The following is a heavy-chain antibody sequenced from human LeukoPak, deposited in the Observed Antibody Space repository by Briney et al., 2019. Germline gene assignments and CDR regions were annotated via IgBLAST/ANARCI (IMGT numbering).Heavy chain of an antibody. CDR2: ISGSGGST. CDR3: ARDVMDV. J-gene: IGHJ6*02. Sequence: GGSLRLSCAASGFTFSSYAMSWVRQAPGKGLEWVSAISGSGGSTYYADSVKGRFTISRDNAKNSLYLQMNNLRAEDTAIYYCARDVMDVWGQGTTVTVSS. CDR1: GFTFSSYA. V-gene: IGHV3-23*01.